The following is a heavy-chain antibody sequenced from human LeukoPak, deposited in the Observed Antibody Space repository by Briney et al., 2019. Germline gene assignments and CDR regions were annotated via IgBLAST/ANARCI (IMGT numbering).Heavy chain of an antibody. CDR3: ARARGGGLRFLRGAFDI. CDR2: IYYSGST. D-gene: IGHD3-3*01. J-gene: IGHJ3*02. Sequence: SQTLSLTCTVSGGSISSGDYYWSWIRQPPGKGLEWIGYIYYSGSTYYNPSLKSQVTISVDTSKNQFSLKLSSVTAADTAVYYCARARGGGLRFLRGAFDIWGQGTMVTVSS. V-gene: IGHV4-30-4*08. CDR1: GGSISSGDYY.